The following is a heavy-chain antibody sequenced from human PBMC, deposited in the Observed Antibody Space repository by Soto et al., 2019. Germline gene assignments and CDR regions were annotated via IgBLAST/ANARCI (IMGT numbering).Heavy chain of an antibody. V-gene: IGHV1-3*01. D-gene: IGHD2-21*02. CDR1: GYTFTGYA. Sequence: ASVKVSCKASGYTFTGYAMHWVRQAPGQRLEWMGWINVGNGNTKYSQKFQGRVTITRDTSASTAYMELSSLRSEDTAVYYCARSIVVVTALDYWGQGTLVTVSS. CDR2: INVGNGNT. J-gene: IGHJ4*02. CDR3: ARSIVVVTALDY.